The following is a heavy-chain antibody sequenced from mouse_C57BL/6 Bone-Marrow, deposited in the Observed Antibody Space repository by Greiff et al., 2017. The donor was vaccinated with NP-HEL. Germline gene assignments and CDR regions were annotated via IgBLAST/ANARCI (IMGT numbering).Heavy chain of an antibody. J-gene: IGHJ1*03. CDR3: ARGYYGSSYFWYFDV. Sequence: EVKLVESGGGLVKPGGSLKLSCAASGFTFSSYAMSWVRQTPEKRLEWVATISDGGSYTYYPDNVKGRFTISRDNAKNNLYLQMSHLKSEDTAMYDCARGYYGSSYFWYFDVWGTGTTVTVSS. D-gene: IGHD1-1*01. CDR2: ISDGGSYT. V-gene: IGHV5-4*03. CDR1: GFTFSSYA.